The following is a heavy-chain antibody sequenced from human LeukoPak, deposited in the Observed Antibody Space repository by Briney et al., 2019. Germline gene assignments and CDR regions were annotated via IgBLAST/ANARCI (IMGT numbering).Heavy chain of an antibody. D-gene: IGHD3-10*01. J-gene: IGHJ3*02. CDR1: GGSISSYY. V-gene: IGHV4-59*01. CDR2: IYYSGST. CDR3: ARDGPMTQSGAFDI. Sequence: ASETPSPPCPVSGGSISSYYWSWIRQPPGKGLEWIGYIYYSGSTNYNPSLKSRVTISVDTSKNQFSLKLSSVTAADTAVYYCARDGPMTQSGAFDIWGQGTMVTVSS.